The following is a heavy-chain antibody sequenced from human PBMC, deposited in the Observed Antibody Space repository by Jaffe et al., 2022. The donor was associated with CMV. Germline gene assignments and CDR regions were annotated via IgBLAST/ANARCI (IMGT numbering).Heavy chain of an antibody. J-gene: IGHJ6*03. CDR2: TYYRSKWYN. CDR1: GDSVSSNSAA. Sequence: QVQLQQSGPGLVKPSQTLSLTCAISGDSVSSNSAAWNWIRQSPSRGLEWLGRTYYRSKWYNDYAVSVKSRITINPDTSKNQFSLQLNSVTPEDTAVYYCARALYCSGGSCLGHNYYYYYMDVWGKGTTVTVSS. CDR3: ARALYCSGGSCLGHNYYYYYMDV. D-gene: IGHD2-15*01. V-gene: IGHV6-1*01.